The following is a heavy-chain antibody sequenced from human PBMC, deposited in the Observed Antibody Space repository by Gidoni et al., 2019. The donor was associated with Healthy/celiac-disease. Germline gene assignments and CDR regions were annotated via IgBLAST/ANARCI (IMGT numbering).Heavy chain of an antibody. D-gene: IGHD5-12*01. J-gene: IGHJ3*02. V-gene: IGHV1-69*01. CDR3: ATKNVDIVATIGSDAFDI. CDR2: SIPIFGTA. CDR1: GGTFSSYA. Sequence: QVQLVQSGAEVKKPGSSVKVSCKASGGTFSSYAISWVRQAPGQGLEWMGGSIPIFGTANYAQKFQGRVTITADESTSTAYMELSSLRSEDTAVYYCATKNVDIVATIGSDAFDIWGQGTMVTVSS.